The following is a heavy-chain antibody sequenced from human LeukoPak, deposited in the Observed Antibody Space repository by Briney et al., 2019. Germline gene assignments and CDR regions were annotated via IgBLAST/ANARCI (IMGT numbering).Heavy chain of an antibody. J-gene: IGHJ6*02. Sequence: SETLSLTCTVSGGSFSAYYWSWIRQPPGKGLEWIGYITHSGSTNYNPSLKSRLTISVDTSKNQFSLKVTSVTAADTAVYYCARSTVAGNLNYYSCYGMDDWGQGTTVTVSS. CDR3: ARSTVAGNLNYYSCYGMDD. D-gene: IGHD6-19*01. CDR2: ITHSGST. V-gene: IGHV4-59*12. CDR1: GGSFSAYY.